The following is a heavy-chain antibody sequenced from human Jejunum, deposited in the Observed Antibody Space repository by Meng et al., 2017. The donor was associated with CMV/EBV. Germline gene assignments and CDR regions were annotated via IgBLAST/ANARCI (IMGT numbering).Heavy chain of an antibody. D-gene: IGHD3/OR15-3a*01. Sequence: SGFIFRNTWMTWVRQVLGKGLEWLGRIKSKSDGAKTDYPAPLKGRVTISRDDSRNTLYLEMNALTTEDTGVYYCATSGLNYYGIDVWGQGTTVTVSS. CDR2: IKSKSDGAKT. V-gene: IGHV3-15*05. CDR1: GFIFRNTW. J-gene: IGHJ6*02. CDR3: ATSGLNYYGIDV.